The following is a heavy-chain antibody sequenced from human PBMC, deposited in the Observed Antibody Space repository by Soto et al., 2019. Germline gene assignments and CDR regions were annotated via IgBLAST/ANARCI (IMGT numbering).Heavy chain of an antibody. J-gene: IGHJ4*02. CDR3: TSPIAAADAFDY. D-gene: IGHD6-13*01. Sequence: PGGSLRLSCTASGFTFGDYAMSWFRQAPGKGLEWVGFIRSKAYGGTTEYAASVKGRFTISRDDSKSIAYLQMNSLKTEDTAVYYCTSPIAAADAFDYWGQGTLVTVSS. V-gene: IGHV3-49*03. CDR2: IRSKAYGGTT. CDR1: GFTFGDYA.